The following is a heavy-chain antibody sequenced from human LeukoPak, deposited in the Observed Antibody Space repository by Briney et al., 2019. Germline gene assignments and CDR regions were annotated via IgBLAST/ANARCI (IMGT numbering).Heavy chain of an antibody. V-gene: IGHV3-64*01. Sequence: GGSLRLSCAASGFTFSSYAMHWVRQAPGKGLEYVSAISSNGGSTYYANSVKGRFTISRDNSKNTVYLQMGSLRAEDMAVYYCVREEAHSGYDYWGQGTLVTVSS. CDR1: GFTFSSYA. D-gene: IGHD5-12*01. CDR2: ISSNGGST. CDR3: VREEAHSGYDY. J-gene: IGHJ4*02.